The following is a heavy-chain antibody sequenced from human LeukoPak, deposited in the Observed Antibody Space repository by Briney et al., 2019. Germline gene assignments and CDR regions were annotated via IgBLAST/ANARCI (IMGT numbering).Heavy chain of an antibody. CDR3: ARFRGDYSSSSSDY. Sequence: SETLSLTCAVYGGSFSGYYWSWIRQPPGKGLEWIGEINHSGSTNYNPSLKSRVTISVDTSKNRFSLKLSSVTAADTAVYYCARFRGDYSSSSSDYWGQGTLVTVSS. D-gene: IGHD6-6*01. CDR2: INHSGST. V-gene: IGHV4-34*01. CDR1: GGSFSGYY. J-gene: IGHJ4*02.